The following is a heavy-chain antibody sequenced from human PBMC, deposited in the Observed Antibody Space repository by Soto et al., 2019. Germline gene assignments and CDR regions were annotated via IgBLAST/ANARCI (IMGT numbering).Heavy chain of an antibody. J-gene: IGHJ4*02. CDR1: GFPFSHYA. V-gene: IGHV3-23*01. D-gene: IGHD6-19*01. CDR3: GKERRGSGWSVCNF. CDR2: ISGSGDSA. Sequence: GGSLRLSCTASGFPFSHYAMNWVRQGPGTRLEWVADISGSGDSARYADSVRGRFAISRDNSRDTLYLQMNSLRVDDTAVYYCGKERRGSGWSVCNFWGQGALVTVSS.